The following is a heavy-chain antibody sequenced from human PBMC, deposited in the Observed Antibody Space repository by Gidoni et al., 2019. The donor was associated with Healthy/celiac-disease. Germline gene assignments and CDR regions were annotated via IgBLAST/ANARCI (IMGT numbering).Heavy chain of an antibody. CDR1: GFTFDYYA. CDR3: AKGIRPVDTAMVFDY. J-gene: IGHJ4*02. V-gene: IGHV3-9*01. Sequence: EVQLVESGGGLVQPGRSLRLSCAASGFTFDYYAMHWVRQAPGKGLEWVSGISWNSGSIGYADSVKGRFTISRDNAKNSLYLQMNSLRAEDTALYYCAKGIRPVDTAMVFDYWGQGTLVTVSS. CDR2: ISWNSGSI. D-gene: IGHD5-18*01.